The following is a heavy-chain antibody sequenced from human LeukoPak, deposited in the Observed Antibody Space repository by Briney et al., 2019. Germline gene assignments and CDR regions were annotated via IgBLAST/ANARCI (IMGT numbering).Heavy chain of an antibody. CDR3: ARDPHSRGLLGWFAP. J-gene: IGHJ5*02. CDR1: GGTFSSYA. V-gene: IGHV1-69*13. D-gene: IGHD6-13*01. Sequence: ASVKVSCKASGGTFSSYAISWVRQAPGQGLEWMGGIIPIFGTANYAQKFQGRVTITADESTSTAYMELSSLRSVDTAVYYCARDPHSRGLLGWFAPWGQGPRVTVS. CDR2: IIPIFGTA.